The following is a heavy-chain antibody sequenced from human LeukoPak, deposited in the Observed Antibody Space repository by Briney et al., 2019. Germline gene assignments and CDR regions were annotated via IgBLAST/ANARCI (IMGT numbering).Heavy chain of an antibody. CDR3: ARDLMYCDTMSCYDGDFDY. Sequence: ASVKVSCEASGYSFINFGLSWVRQAPGQGLEWMGWISAYNHNTNYAQKFQGRVTMTIDTSTTTVYMELRSLRSDDTAIYYCARDLMYCDTMSCYDGDFDYWGQGTPVTVSS. CDR1: GYSFINFG. CDR2: ISAYNHNT. J-gene: IGHJ4*02. D-gene: IGHD2-2*01. V-gene: IGHV1-18*01.